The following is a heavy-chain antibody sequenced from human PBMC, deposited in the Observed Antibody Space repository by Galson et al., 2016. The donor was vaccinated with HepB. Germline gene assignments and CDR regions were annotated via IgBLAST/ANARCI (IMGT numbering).Heavy chain of an antibody. CDR3: AREEMVVGGAMDV. V-gene: IGHV4-34*01. Sequence: IRQTPGKGLEWLGEISPEGSTNYHPSVKSRVTISEDRSKNQFSLNLRSVTAADTGVYYCAREEMVVGGAMDVWGKGTTVTVSS. D-gene: IGHD2-8*01. CDR2: ISPEGST. J-gene: IGHJ6*03.